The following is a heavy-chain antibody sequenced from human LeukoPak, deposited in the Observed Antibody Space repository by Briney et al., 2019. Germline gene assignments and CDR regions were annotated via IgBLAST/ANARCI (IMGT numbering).Heavy chain of an antibody. J-gene: IGHJ5*02. CDR2: ISYDGSNK. D-gene: IGHD3-3*01. V-gene: IGHV3-30-3*01. CDR3: ARDYYDFWSGRFDP. Sequence: PGGSLRLSCAASGFTFSSYAMHWVRQAPGKGLEWVAVISYDGSNKYYADSVKGRFTISRDNSKNTLYLQMNSLRAEDTAVYYCARDYYDFWSGRFDPWGQGTLVIVSS. CDR1: GFTFSSYA.